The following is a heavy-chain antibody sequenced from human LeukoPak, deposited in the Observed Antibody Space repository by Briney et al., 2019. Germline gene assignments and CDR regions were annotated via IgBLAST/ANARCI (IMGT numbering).Heavy chain of an antibody. CDR1: GFTFGSYW. Sequence: GGSLRLSCAASGFTFGSYWMSWVRQAPGKGLEWVANIKQDGSEKYYVDSVKGRFTISRDNAKNSLYLQMNSLRAEDTAVYYCARDYSSSWFYYYGMDVWGKGTTVTVSS. J-gene: IGHJ6*04. D-gene: IGHD6-13*01. V-gene: IGHV3-7*03. CDR2: IKQDGSEK. CDR3: ARDYSSSWFYYYGMDV.